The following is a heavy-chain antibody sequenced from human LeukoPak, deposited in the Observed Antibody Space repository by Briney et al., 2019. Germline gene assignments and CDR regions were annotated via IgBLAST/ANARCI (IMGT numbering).Heavy chain of an antibody. J-gene: IGHJ6*03. Sequence: SETLSLTCTVSGGSIRSSSYNWGWIRQPPGKGLEWIGSIHYAGTTYYNPSLKIRVTISVDTSKNQFSLRLSSVTAADTALYYCARIGGSFYFYHYMDVWGKGTTVTASS. CDR1: GGSIRSSSYN. CDR3: ARIGGSFYFYHYMDV. V-gene: IGHV4-39*07. CDR2: IHYAGTT. D-gene: IGHD2/OR15-2a*01.